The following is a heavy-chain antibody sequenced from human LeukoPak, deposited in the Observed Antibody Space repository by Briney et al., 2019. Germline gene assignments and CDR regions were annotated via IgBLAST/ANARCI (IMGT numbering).Heavy chain of an antibody. J-gene: IGHJ6*03. Sequence: ASVKVSCKASGYTFTSYYMHWVRQAPGQGLEWMGIINPSGGSTSYAQKFQGRVTMTRDTSTSTVYMELSSLRSEDTAVYYCARSDNPYYYYYYMDVWGKGTTVTISS. CDR1: GYTFTSYY. V-gene: IGHV1-46*01. CDR2: INPSGGST. D-gene: IGHD1-14*01. CDR3: ARSDNPYYYYYYMDV.